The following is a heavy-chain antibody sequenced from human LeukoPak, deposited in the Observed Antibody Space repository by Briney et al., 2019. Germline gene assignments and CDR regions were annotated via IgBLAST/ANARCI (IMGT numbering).Heavy chain of an antibody. CDR2: IYHSGST. CDR1: GYSISSGYY. J-gene: IGHJ6*03. Sequence: SETLSLTCTVSGYSISSGYYWGWIRQPPGKGLEWIGSIYHSGSTYYNPSLKSRVTISVDTSKDQFSLKLSSVTAADTAVYYCARVGEYYYYMDVWGKGTTVTISS. D-gene: IGHD3-10*01. CDR3: ARVGEYYYYMDV. V-gene: IGHV4-38-2*02.